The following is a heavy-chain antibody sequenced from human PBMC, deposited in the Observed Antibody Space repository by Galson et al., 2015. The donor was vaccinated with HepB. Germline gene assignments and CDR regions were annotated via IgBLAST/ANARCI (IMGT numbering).Heavy chain of an antibody. CDR1: GFPFRSSD. V-gene: IGHV3-23*01. Sequence: SLRLSCPASGFPFRSSDMSWVRQAPGKGPEWVSPISSSGSSTHYADSVKGLFTISINNSKKTLYLQMSSLRAEDTAVYYCVQLTSHWGQGILVTVSS. J-gene: IGHJ4*02. CDR2: ISSSGSST. CDR3: VQLTSH. D-gene: IGHD3-9*01.